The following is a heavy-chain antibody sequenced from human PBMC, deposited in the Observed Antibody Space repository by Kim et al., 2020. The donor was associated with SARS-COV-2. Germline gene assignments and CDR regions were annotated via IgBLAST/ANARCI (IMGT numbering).Heavy chain of an antibody. CDR1: GGSFSGYY. CDR2: INHSGST. CDR3: ARAPYSNYDAGMRLHYYYYGMDV. Sequence: SETLSLTCAVYGGSFSGYYWSWIRQPPGKGLEWIGEINHSGSTNYNPSLKSRVTISVDTSKNQFSLKLSSVTAADTAVYYCARAPYSNYDAGMRLHYYYYGMDVWGQGTTVTVSS. D-gene: IGHD4-4*01. J-gene: IGHJ6*02. V-gene: IGHV4-34*01.